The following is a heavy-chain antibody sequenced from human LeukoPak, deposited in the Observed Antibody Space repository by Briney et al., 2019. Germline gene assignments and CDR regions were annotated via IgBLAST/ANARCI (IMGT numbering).Heavy chain of an antibody. D-gene: IGHD1-26*01. CDR2: IRSKANSYAT. J-gene: IGHJ4*02. CDR1: GFTFSDAW. Sequence: PGGSLRLSCAASGFTFSDAWMSWVRQASGKGLEWVGRIRSKANSYATAYAASVKGRFTISRDDSKNTAYLQMNSLKTEDTAVYYCTRREEVIVGATNFDYWGQGTLVTVSS. V-gene: IGHV3-73*01. CDR3: TRREEVIVGATNFDY.